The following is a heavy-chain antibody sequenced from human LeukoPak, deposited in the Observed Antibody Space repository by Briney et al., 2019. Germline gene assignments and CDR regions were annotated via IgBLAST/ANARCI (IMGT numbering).Heavy chain of an antibody. Sequence: PSETLSLTCAVYGGPFRGFFWSWIRQAPGKGLEWIGEVSHRGSSNYNPSLKSRINISLDTSKSQFSLRLTSVTAADTAVYYCARGIFYGGRNQYIWLDLWGQGTLVTVSS. CDR1: GGPFRGFF. J-gene: IGHJ5*02. V-gene: IGHV4-34*01. CDR2: VSHRGSS. CDR3: ARGIFYGGRNQYIWLDL. D-gene: IGHD4-23*01.